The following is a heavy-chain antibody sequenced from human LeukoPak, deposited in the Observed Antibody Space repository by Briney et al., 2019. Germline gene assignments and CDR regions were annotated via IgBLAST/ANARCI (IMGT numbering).Heavy chain of an antibody. Sequence: SETLSLTCAVSGGSISSGGYSWSWIRQPPGKGLEWIGYIYHSGSTYYNPSLKSRVTISVDRSKNQFSLKLSSVTAADTAVYYCARVYSSSWYVYFDYWGQGTLVTVSS. D-gene: IGHD6-13*01. CDR1: GGSISSGGYS. CDR3: ARVYSSSWYVYFDY. V-gene: IGHV4-30-2*01. CDR2: IYHSGST. J-gene: IGHJ4*02.